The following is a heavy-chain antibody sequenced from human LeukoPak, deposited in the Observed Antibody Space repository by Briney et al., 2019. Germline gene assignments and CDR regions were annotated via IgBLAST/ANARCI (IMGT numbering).Heavy chain of an antibody. Sequence: GGSLRLSCSASGFTFSTYAMHWVRQAPGKGLEYVSAISSDGDSTYNADSVRGRFTISRDNSKNTLYLQMSSLRTEDTAVYYCVRSSASSGPNCFDPWSQGTLVTVSS. J-gene: IGHJ5*02. CDR2: ISSDGDST. CDR3: VRSSASSGPNCFDP. D-gene: IGHD3-10*01. V-gene: IGHV3-64D*09. CDR1: GFTFSTYA.